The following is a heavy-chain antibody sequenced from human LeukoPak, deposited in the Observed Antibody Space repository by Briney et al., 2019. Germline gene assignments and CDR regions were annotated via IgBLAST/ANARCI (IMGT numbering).Heavy chain of an antibody. D-gene: IGHD6-6*01. CDR3: ARDPYSSFFGAFDI. V-gene: IGHV3-7*04. Sequence: QAGGSLRLSCVASKFTFSSYWMSWVSQAPGKGLEWVANIKRDGSEEYYVDSVKGRFTISRDNAKNSLYLQMNSLRAEDTAVYYCARDPYSSFFGAFDIWGQGTMVSVSS. CDR2: IKRDGSEE. J-gene: IGHJ3*02. CDR1: KFTFSSYW.